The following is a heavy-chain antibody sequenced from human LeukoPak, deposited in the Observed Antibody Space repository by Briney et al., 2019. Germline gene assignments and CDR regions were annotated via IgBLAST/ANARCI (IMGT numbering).Heavy chain of an antibody. J-gene: IGHJ5*02. V-gene: IGHV4-39*01. CDR3: ARQGDDYGDYPNWFDP. Sequence: SETLSLTCTVSGGSISSSSYYWGWIRQPPGKGLEWIGSIYYSGSTYYNPSLKSRVTISVDTSKNQFSLTLSSVTPADTAVYYCARQGDDYGDYPNWFDPWGQGTLVTVSS. CDR2: IYYSGST. D-gene: IGHD4-17*01. CDR1: GGSISSSSYY.